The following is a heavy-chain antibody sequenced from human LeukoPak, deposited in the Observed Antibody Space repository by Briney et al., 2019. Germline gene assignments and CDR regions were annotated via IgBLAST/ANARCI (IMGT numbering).Heavy chain of an antibody. D-gene: IGHD6-13*01. CDR1: GGSFSGYY. V-gene: IGHV4-34*01. J-gene: IGHJ4*02. CDR3: ARLRMAAAGRGTIDY. Sequence: PSETLSLTCTVYGGSFSGYYWSWIRQPPGKGLEWIGEINHSGSTNYNPSLKSRVTISVDTSKNQFSLKLSSVTAADTAVYYCARLRMAAAGRGTIDYWGQGTLVTVSS. CDR2: INHSGST.